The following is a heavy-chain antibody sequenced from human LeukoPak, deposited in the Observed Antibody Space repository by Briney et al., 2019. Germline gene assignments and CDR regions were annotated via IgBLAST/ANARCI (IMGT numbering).Heavy chain of an antibody. CDR3: AKDPDIVGATGVDY. CDR2: ISGSGGST. CDR1: GFTFSSYA. D-gene: IGHD1-26*01. J-gene: IGHJ4*02. Sequence: GGSLRLSCAASGFTFSSYAMSWVRQAPGKGLEWVSAISGSGGSTYYADSVKGRFTISRDNSKNTLYLQMNRLRAEDTAVYYCAKDPDIVGATGVDYWGQGTLVTVSS. V-gene: IGHV3-23*01.